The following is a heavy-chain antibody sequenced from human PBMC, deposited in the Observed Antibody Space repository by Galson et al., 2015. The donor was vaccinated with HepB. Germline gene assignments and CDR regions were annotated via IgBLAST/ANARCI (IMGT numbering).Heavy chain of an antibody. D-gene: IGHD3-16*02. CDR2: IWYDGSHQ. CDR3: VKPVTPLSFMSENSFES. V-gene: IGHV3-33*06. J-gene: IGHJ4*02. CDR1: GFTFSRNG. Sequence: SLRLSCAASGFTFSRNGMHWVRQAPGKGLEWVALIWYDGSHQYYADSVKGRFAISRDNPKNTLYLQLDSLTAEDTAVYYCVKPVTPLSFMSENSFESWGQGTLVTVSS.